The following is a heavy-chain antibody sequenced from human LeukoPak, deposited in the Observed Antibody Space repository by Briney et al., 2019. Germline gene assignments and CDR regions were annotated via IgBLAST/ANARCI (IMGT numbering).Heavy chain of an antibody. Sequence: GGSLRLSCAASGFTFSSYDINWVRQAPGNGLEWVSYISSSGDIISYADSVKGRFTIPRENAKNSLYLQMNSLRAEDMAVYYCARGSGDKMAYDIWGQGTMVTVSS. CDR1: GFTFSSYD. CDR2: ISSSGDII. D-gene: IGHD1-14*01. CDR3: ARGSGDKMAYDI. J-gene: IGHJ3*02. V-gene: IGHV3-48*03.